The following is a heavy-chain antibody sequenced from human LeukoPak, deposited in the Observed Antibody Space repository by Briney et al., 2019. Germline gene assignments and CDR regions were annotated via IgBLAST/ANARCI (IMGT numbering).Heavy chain of an antibody. V-gene: IGHV3-21*06. D-gene: IGHD1-26*01. CDR3: VRRGFHDYSGFDY. Sequence: PGGSLRLSCIGSEFTFRSYAMNWVRQAPGKGLEWVSSISGTSADIYYGDSVKGRFTISRDNSKNSVYLQMKSLRAEDTALYSCVRRGFHDYSGFDYWGQGTLVTVSS. J-gene: IGHJ4*02. CDR1: EFTFRSYA. CDR2: ISGTSADI.